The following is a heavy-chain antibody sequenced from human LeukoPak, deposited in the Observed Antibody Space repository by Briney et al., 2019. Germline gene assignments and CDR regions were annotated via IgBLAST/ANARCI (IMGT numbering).Heavy chain of an antibody. D-gene: IGHD3-9*01. CDR3: ARGILTGYGY. J-gene: IGHJ4*02. CDR1: GFTFSSYW. V-gene: IGHV3-7*04. Sequence: GGSLRLSCAASGFTFSSYWMSWMRQAPGKGLEWVANIKQDGSEKYYVDSVKDRFSISRENAKNALYLQMNSLRAEDTAVYYCARGILTGYGYWGQGTLVTVCS. CDR2: IKQDGSEK.